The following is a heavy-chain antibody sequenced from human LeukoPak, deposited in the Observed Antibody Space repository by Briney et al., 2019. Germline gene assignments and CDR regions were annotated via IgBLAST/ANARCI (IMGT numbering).Heavy chain of an antibody. CDR1: DLSIRSYY. J-gene: IGHJ4*02. V-gene: IGHV4-59*13. D-gene: IGHD6-6*01. CDR3: ARRHVVYSSSSDPYYFDY. CDR2: PYYSGSV. Sequence: SNPLSLTCTVSDLSIRSYYWTWIRHPPGKGLEGIGSPYYSGSVNYNPSLKRRGTISVDTSNNQLSLKLNSVTAADTAVYYCARRHVVYSSSSDPYYFDYWGQGTLVTVSS.